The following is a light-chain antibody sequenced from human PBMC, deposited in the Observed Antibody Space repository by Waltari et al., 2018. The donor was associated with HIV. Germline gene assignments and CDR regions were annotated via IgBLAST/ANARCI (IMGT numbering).Light chain of an antibody. J-gene: IGLJ3*02. Sequence: QAGLTQPPSLSEDLRQNVTITCTGNSNNVGHHGTVWLKQHRGRPPKVIFFRNSVRPPGIPERMSSSRSGNTASLTIIGLQSEDEADDYCSAWDITLRAWVFGGGTQVTV. CDR3: SAWDITLRAWV. CDR1: SNNVGHHG. V-gene: IGLV10-54*01. CDR2: RNS.